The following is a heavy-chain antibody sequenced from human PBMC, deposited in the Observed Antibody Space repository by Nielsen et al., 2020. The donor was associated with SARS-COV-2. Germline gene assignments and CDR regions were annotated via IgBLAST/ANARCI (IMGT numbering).Heavy chain of an antibody. J-gene: IGHJ2*01. V-gene: IGHV3-30*18. CDR1: GFTFSSYG. Sequence: GESLKISCAASGFTFSSYGMHWVRQAPGKGLEWVAVISYDGSNKYYADSVKGRFTISRDNSKNTLYLQMNSLRAEDTAVYYCAKDGQQLPHWYFDLWGRGTLVTVSS. CDR2: ISYDGSNK. CDR3: AKDGQQLPHWYFDL. D-gene: IGHD6-13*01.